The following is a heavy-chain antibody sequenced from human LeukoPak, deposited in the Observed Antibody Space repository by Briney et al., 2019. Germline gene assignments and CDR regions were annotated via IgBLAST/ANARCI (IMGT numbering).Heavy chain of an antibody. V-gene: IGHV3-23*01. CDR3: AKAAGELSYYYYYYGMDV. CDR1: GFTFSSYA. D-gene: IGHD3-16*02. J-gene: IGHJ6*04. Sequence: GGSLRLSCAASGFTFSSYAMSWVRRAPGKGLEWVSAISGSGGSTYYADSVKGRFTISRDNSKNTLYLQMNSLRAEDTAVYYCAKAAGELSYYYYYYGMDVWGKGTTVTVSS. CDR2: ISGSGGST.